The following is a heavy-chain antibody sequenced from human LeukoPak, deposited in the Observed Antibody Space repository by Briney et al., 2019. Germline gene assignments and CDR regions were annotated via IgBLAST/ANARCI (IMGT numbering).Heavy chain of an antibody. Sequence: SETLSLTCTVSGDSMTSYYWSWIRQHPGKGLEWIGYIYYSGSTYYNPSLKSRVTISVDTSKNQFSLKLSSVTAADTAVYYCARVVADTGTFDYWGQGTLVTVSS. J-gene: IGHJ4*02. CDR2: IYYSGST. CDR3: ARVVADTGTFDY. V-gene: IGHV4-59*06. D-gene: IGHD5-18*01. CDR1: GDSMTSYY.